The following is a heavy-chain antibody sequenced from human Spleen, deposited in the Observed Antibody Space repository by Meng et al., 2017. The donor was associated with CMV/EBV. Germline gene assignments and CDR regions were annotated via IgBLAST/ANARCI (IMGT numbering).Heavy chain of an antibody. V-gene: IGHV4-39*07. CDR3: ASRPRRGFFDC. D-gene: IGHD3-10*01. CDR2: IYYSGST. Sequence: LRLSCTVAGGSISSSSYYWGWIRQPPGKGLEWIGSIYYSGSTYYNPSLKSRVTISGDTSKNQFSLKLSSVTAAETAVYYCASRPRRGFFDCWGQGTLVTVSS. J-gene: IGHJ4*02. CDR1: GGSISSSSYY.